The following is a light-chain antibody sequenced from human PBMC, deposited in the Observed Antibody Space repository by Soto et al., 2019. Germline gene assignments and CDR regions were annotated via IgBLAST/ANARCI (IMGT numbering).Light chain of an antibody. V-gene: IGKV3D-15*01. CDR1: QSVSSSY. J-gene: IGKJ1*01. CDR2: GAS. CDR3: QHYNNWPLT. Sequence: EILLTQSLGTLSLSPGERATPSCMASQSVSSSYLAWYQQKPGQAPRLLIYGASSRDTGIPARFSGSGSGPEFTLTINSLQSEDFAIYYCQHYNNWPLTLGQGTKVDIK.